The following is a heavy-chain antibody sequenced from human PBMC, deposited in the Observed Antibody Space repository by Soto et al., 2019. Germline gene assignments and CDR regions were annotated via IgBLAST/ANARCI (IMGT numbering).Heavy chain of an antibody. CDR2: ISGSGGST. CDR3: AKDLEHVLRYEHYGMDV. V-gene: IGHV3-23*01. J-gene: IGHJ6*02. CDR1: GFTFSSYA. Sequence: HPGGSLRLSCAASGFTFSSYAMSWVRQAPGKGLEWVSAISGSGGSTYYADSVKGRFTISRDNSKNTLYLQMNSLRAEDTAVYYCAKDLEHVLRYEHYGMDVWGQGTTVTVSS. D-gene: IGHD3-9*01.